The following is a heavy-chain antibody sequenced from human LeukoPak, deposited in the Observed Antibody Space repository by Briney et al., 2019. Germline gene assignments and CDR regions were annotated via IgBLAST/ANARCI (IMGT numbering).Heavy chain of an antibody. CDR2: INHSGST. Sequence: SETLSLTCAVCGGSFSGYYWSWIRQPPGKGMEWIGEINHSGSTNYNPSLKSRVTISVDTSENQFSLKLSSVTAADTAVYYCAREYYYGSGSYYGIDPWGQGTPVIVSS. CDR3: AREYYYGSGSYYGIDP. V-gene: IGHV4-34*01. D-gene: IGHD3-10*01. J-gene: IGHJ5*02. CDR1: GGSFSGYY.